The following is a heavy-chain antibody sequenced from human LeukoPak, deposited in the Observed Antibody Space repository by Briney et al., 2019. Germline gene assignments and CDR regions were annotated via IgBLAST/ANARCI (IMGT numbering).Heavy chain of an antibody. Sequence: GESLKISCKGSGYSFTSYWISWVRQMPGKGLEWVGMIYPGDSDTRYSPSFQGQVIISADKSISSAYLQWSSLKASDTAMYSCARLGYDNHYYFDYWGQGTLVTVSS. J-gene: IGHJ4*02. CDR1: GYSFTSYW. V-gene: IGHV5-51*01. D-gene: IGHD1-14*01. CDR3: ARLGYDNHYYFDY. CDR2: IYPGDSDT.